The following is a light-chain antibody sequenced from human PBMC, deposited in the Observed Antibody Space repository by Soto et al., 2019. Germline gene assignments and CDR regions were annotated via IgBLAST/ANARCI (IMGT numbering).Light chain of an antibody. CDR2: GAS. J-gene: IGKJ1*01. V-gene: IGKV3-15*01. CDR3: QQYDNWWT. CDR1: QSVRSS. Sequence: EMLMTQSPATLSVSPGERATLSCRASQSVRSSLAWYQQKPGQAPRLLIYGASTRATGVPARFSGSGSGTEFTLTISSLQSEDFAVYYCQQYDNWWTFGQGTKVDI.